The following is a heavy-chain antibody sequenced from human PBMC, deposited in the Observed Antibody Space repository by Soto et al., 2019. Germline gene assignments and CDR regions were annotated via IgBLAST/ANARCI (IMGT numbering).Heavy chain of an antibody. CDR2: VIPIFGTA. CDR3: ARSGLTPGSGWYYYDY. D-gene: IGHD6-19*01. V-gene: IGHV1-69*13. CDR1: GGTFSSYA. Sequence: SVKVSCKASGGTFSSYAISWVRQAPGQGLEWMGGVIPIFGTANYAQKFQGRVTITADESTSTAYMELSSLRSEDTAVDYCARSGLTPGSGWYYYDYWGDGTLFTVS. J-gene: IGHJ4*01.